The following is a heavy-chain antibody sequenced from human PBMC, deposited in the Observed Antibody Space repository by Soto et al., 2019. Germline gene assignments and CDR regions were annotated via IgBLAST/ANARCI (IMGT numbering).Heavy chain of an antibody. CDR2: IWYDGSSK. CDR3: ARARGRWLLAFDI. V-gene: IGHV3-33*01. J-gene: IGHJ3*02. D-gene: IGHD3-10*01. CDR1: VFTFSSYG. Sequence: VGSLRLSCASSVFTFSSYGMHCVRDSPGKWLEWVAVIWYDGSSKYYADSVKGRFTISRDNSKNTLYLQMNSLRAEDTAVYYCARARGRWLLAFDIWGQGTMVPVSS.